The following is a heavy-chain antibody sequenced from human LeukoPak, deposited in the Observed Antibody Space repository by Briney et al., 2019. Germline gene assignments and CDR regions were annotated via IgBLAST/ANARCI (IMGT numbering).Heavy chain of an antibody. CDR1: GYTLTELS. CDR2: FDPEDGEK. CDR3: APEYYYDSSDPAGHY. D-gene: IGHD3-22*01. Sequence: ASVKVSCKVSGYTLTELSMHWVRQAPGKGLEWMGDFDPEDGEKIYAQKFQGRATMTEDTYTSTAYMELSRLRSEDTAVYYCAPEYYYDSSDPAGHYWGQGTLVTVSS. V-gene: IGHV1-24*01. J-gene: IGHJ4*02.